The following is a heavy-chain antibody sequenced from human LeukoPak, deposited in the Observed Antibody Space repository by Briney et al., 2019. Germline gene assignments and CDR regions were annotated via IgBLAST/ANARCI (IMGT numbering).Heavy chain of an antibody. J-gene: IGHJ5*02. Sequence: ASVKVSCKASGYTFTGYYMHWVRQAPGQGLEWMGLINPSGSSTSYAQKFQGRLSLTRDMSTSTDYMELSSLRSEDTAVYYCARDNSVGDTAWWFDPWGQGTLVTVSS. CDR2: INPSGSST. V-gene: IGHV1-46*01. CDR3: ARDNSVGDTAWWFDP. CDR1: GYTFTGYY. D-gene: IGHD1-26*01.